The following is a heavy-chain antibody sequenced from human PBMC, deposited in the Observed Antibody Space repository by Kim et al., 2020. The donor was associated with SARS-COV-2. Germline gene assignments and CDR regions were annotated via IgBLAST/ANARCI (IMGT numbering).Heavy chain of an antibody. D-gene: IGHD5-18*01. CDR1: GGTFSSYA. CDR2: IIPIFGTA. V-gene: IGHV1-69*13. Sequence: SVKVSCKASGGTFSSYAISWVRQAPGQGLEWMGGIIPIFGTANYAQKFQGRVTITADESTSTAYMELSSLRSEDTAVYYCARDRYSYGDRDPVYYYYMDVWGKGTTVTVSS. CDR3: ARDRYSYGDRDPVYYYYMDV. J-gene: IGHJ6*03.